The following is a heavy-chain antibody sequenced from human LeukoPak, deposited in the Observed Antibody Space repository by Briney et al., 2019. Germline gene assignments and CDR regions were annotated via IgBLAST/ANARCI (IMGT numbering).Heavy chain of an antibody. CDR2: IRQDGDTK. J-gene: IGHJ4*02. V-gene: IGHV3-7*03. Sequence: GGSLRLSCAASGFTSSSYAMHWVRQAPGKGLEWVANIRQDGDTKYYVDSVKGRFTISRDNAMNSLYLQMNSLRAEDTAIYYCARSLPYGTTWYGRSDFWGQGTLVTVSS. CDR1: GFTSSSYA. CDR3: ARSLPYGTTWYGRSDF. D-gene: IGHD6-13*01.